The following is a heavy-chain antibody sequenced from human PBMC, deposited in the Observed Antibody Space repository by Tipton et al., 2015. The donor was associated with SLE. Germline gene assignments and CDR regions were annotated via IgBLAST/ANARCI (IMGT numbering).Heavy chain of an antibody. J-gene: IGHJ6*02. CDR1: GGSISSYY. D-gene: IGHD3-3*01. CDR2: IYYSGST. V-gene: IGHV4-59*12. Sequence: TLSLTCIVSGGSISSYYWTWIRQPPGKGLEWIGYIYYSGSTNYNPSLKSRVTISVDTSKIQFSLKLSSVTAADTAVYYCARGRLLEWLSTYYYYYGMDVWGHGTTVTVSS. CDR3: ARGRLLEWLSTYYYYYGMDV.